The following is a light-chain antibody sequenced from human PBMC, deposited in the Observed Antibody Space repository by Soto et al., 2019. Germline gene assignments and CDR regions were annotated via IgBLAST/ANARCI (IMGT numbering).Light chain of an antibody. CDR3: QQRSNWPQFT. CDR1: QSVSRY. J-gene: IGKJ3*01. Sequence: EIVLTQSPATLSLSPGERATLSCRASQSVSRYLAWYQQKPGQAPRLLIYDASNRATGIPARFSGSGSGTDFPLTISSLEPEDFAVYYCQQRSNWPQFTFGPGTKVDIK. CDR2: DAS. V-gene: IGKV3-11*01.